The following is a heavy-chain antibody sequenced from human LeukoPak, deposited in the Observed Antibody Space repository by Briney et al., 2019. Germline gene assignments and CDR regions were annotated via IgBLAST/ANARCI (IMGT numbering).Heavy chain of an antibody. J-gene: IGHJ5*02. Sequence: GGSLRLSCAASGFTFSSYAMHWVRQAPGRGLEWMAIISYDGSNKYYADSVKGRFPISRDNSKNTLYLQMNGLRAEDTAVYYCAREHSYDFWSGYYRVRAGWFDPWGQGTLVTVSS. CDR2: ISYDGSNK. CDR1: GFTFSSYA. CDR3: AREHSYDFWSGYYRVRAGWFDP. D-gene: IGHD3-3*01. V-gene: IGHV3-30-3*01.